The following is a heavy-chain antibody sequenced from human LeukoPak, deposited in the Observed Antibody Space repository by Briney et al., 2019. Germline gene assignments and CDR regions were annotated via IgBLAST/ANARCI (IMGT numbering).Heavy chain of an antibody. CDR3: ASRIAAAGNNWFDP. CDR2: IYHSGST. V-gene: IGHV4-4*02. D-gene: IGHD6-13*01. J-gene: IGHJ5*02. CDR1: GGSISSSNW. Sequence: PSETLSLTCAVSGGSISSSNWCSWVRQPPGKGLEWVGEIYHSGSTNYNPSLKSRVTISVDKSKNQFSLKLSSVTAADTAVYYCASRIAAAGNNWFDPWGQGTLVTVSS.